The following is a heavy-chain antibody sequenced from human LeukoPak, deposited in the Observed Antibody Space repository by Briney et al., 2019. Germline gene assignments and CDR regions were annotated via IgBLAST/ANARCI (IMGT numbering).Heavy chain of an antibody. D-gene: IGHD2-15*01. CDR2: INPNTGAT. Sequence: GASVKVSCKASGYSFTTHKMHWVRQAPGQGLEWMGWINPNTGATNYAQKFQGRVTMTRDTSISTAYMELSRLRSDDTAVYYCARDRGVDYCSGGSCSHYYYYMDVWGKGTTVTISS. V-gene: IGHV1-2*02. CDR3: ARDRGVDYCSGGSCSHYYYYMDV. J-gene: IGHJ6*03. CDR1: GYSFTTHK.